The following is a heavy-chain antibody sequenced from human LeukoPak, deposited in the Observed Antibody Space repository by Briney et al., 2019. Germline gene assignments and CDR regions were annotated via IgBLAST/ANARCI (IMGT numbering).Heavy chain of an antibody. V-gene: IGHV3-7*01. CDR1: GFTFSSYW. Sequence: PGGSLRLSCAASGFTFSSYWMSWVRQAPGKGLEWVANIKQDGSEKYYVDSVKGRFTISRDNAKNSLYLQMNSLRAEDTAVYYWARYRRDSIAVPGIDYWGQGTLVTVSS. CDR2: IKQDGSEK. J-gene: IGHJ4*02. CDR3: ARYRRDSIAVPGIDY. D-gene: IGHD6-19*01.